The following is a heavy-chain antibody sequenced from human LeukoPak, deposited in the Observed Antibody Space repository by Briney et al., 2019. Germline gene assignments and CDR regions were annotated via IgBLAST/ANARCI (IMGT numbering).Heavy chain of an antibody. CDR1: GGSISSSGYY. V-gene: IGHV4-39*01. Sequence: SETLPLTCTVSGGSISSSGYYWGWIRQPPGKGLQWIASIYYSGSTYYNPSLKSRVTISVDTSKNQLSLKLSSLTAADTAVYYCARHEYSGSYYGLSWFDPWGQGTLVTVSS. J-gene: IGHJ5*02. CDR3: ARHEYSGSYYGLSWFDP. D-gene: IGHD1-26*01. CDR2: IYYSGST.